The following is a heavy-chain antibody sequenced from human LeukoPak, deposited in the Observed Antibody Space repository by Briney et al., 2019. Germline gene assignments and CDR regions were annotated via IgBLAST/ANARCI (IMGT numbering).Heavy chain of an antibody. CDR3: AKDRVKGPDAAPFDY. Sequence: GGSLRLSCAASGFTFSSYGMHWVRQAPGKGLEWVAVIWYDGSNKYYAGSVKGRFTISRDNSKNTLYLQMNSLRAEDTAVYYCAKDRVKGPDAAPFDYWGQGTLVTVSS. CDR2: IWYDGSNK. CDR1: GFTFSSYG. D-gene: IGHD6-13*01. J-gene: IGHJ4*02. V-gene: IGHV3-33*06.